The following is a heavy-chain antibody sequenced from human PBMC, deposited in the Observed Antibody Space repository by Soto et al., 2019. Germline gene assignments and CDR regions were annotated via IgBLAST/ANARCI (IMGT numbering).Heavy chain of an antibody. CDR3: ARSMGATLGFYYYYGMDV. D-gene: IGHD1-26*01. CDR2: IYHSGST. J-gene: IGHJ6*02. V-gene: IGHV4-30-2*01. Sequence: PSETLSLTCAVSGGSISSGGYSWSWIRQPPGKGLEWIGYIYHSGSTYYNPSLKSRVTISVDRSKNQFSLKLSAVTAADTAVYYCARSMGATLGFYYYYGMDVWGQGTTVTVSS. CDR1: GGSISSGGYS.